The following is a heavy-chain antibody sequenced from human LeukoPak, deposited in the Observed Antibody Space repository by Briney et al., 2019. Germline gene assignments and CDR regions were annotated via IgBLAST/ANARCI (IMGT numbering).Heavy chain of an antibody. J-gene: IGHJ4*02. Sequence: GGTLRLSCAASGFTFSSYGMSWVRQAPGKGLEWVSAISGSGGSTYYADSVKGRFTISRDNSKNTLYRQMNTLRADDTAIYYCARETPHNDFWGQGTLVTVSS. V-gene: IGHV3-23*01. CDR1: GFTFSSYG. CDR3: ARETPHNDF. CDR2: ISGSGGST.